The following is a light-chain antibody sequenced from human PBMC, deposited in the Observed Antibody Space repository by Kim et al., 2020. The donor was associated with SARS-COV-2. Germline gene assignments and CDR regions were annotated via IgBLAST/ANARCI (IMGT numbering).Light chain of an antibody. CDR1: QSVGTY. CDR3: QERDNWPRGT. V-gene: IGKV3-11*01. Sequence: EIVLTQSPATLSLSPGERATLSCWASQSVGTYLAWYQQRPGQAPRLLIYDTSNRATGIPARFSGSGSGIDFNLTISSLEPEDFAVYYCQERDNWPRGTFGQGTKVDIK. CDR2: DTS. J-gene: IGKJ1*01.